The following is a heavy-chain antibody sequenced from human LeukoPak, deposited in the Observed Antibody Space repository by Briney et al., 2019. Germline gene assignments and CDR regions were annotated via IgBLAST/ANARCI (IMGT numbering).Heavy chain of an antibody. CDR1: GFTFSSYA. Sequence: TGGSLRLSCAASGFTFSSYAMSWVRQAPGKGLEWVLAISGSGGSTYYADSVKGRFTISRDNSKNTLYLQMNSLRAEDTAVDYCAKDMIPDCSGGSCGFDYWGQGTLVTVSS. CDR2: ISGSGGST. V-gene: IGHV3-23*01. J-gene: IGHJ4*02. CDR3: AKDMIPDCSGGSCGFDY. D-gene: IGHD2-15*01.